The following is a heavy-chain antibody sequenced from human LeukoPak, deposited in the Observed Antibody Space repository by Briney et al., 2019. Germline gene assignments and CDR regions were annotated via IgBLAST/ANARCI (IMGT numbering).Heavy chain of an antibody. V-gene: IGHV4-30-4*01. CDR1: GGSISGGDYY. CDR2: IYYSGST. CDR3: ARDPRGCSGGSCYSI. J-gene: IGHJ4*02. Sequence: PSQTLSLTCTVSGGSISGGDYYWSWIRQHPGKGLEWIGYIYYSGSTNYNPSLKSRVTISVDTSKNQFSLKLSSVTAADTAVYYCARDPRGCSGGSCYSIWGQGTLVTVSS. D-gene: IGHD2-15*01.